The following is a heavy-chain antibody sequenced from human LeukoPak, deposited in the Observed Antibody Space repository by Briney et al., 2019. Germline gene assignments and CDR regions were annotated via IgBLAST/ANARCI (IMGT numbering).Heavy chain of an antibody. J-gene: IGHJ4*02. V-gene: IGHV3-7*03. CDR3: ARAVTSTEGY. Sequence: PGGSLRLSCAASGFTFSTYWMPWVRQAPGEGLEWVASLNEDGSEKYYVDSVKGRFTISRDNAQKSLYLEMKSLSAKDTAVYYCARAVTSTEGYWGQGTLVTVSS. CDR1: GFTFSTYW. CDR2: LNEDGSEK.